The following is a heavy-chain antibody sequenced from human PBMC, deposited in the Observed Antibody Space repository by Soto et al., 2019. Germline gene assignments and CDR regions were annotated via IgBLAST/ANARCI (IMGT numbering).Heavy chain of an antibody. Sequence: PGGSLRLSCAASGFTFSSYAMSWVRQAPGKGLEWVSAISGSGGSTYYADSVKGRSTVSRDNSKNTVYLQMNNLRAEDTAVYYCTKAAGNDFWSGYYVDYWGQGTLVTVSS. J-gene: IGHJ4*02. CDR2: ISGSGGST. CDR1: GFTFSSYA. D-gene: IGHD3-3*01. V-gene: IGHV3-23*01. CDR3: TKAAGNDFWSGYYVDY.